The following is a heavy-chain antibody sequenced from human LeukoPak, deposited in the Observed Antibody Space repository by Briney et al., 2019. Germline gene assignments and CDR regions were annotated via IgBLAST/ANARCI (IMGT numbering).Heavy chain of an antibody. CDR3: AELGITMIGGV. CDR1: GFTFNGYW. D-gene: IGHD3-10*02. CDR2: IKQDGSEK. Sequence: GGSLRLSCAASGFTFNGYWMSWVRQAPGKGLEWVANIKQDGSEKYYVDSVRGRLTISRDNAENSLFLQMNRLRVEDTAVYYCAELGITMIGGVWGKGTTVTISS. V-gene: IGHV3-7*01. J-gene: IGHJ6*04.